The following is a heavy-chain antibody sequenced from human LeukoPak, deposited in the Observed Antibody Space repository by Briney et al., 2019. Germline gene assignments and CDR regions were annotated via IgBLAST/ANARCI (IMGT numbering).Heavy chain of an antibody. V-gene: IGHV3-30-3*01. CDR2: ISHDGSNE. Sequence: GGSLRLSCAASGFTFSSYAMHWVRQAPGKGLEWVAFISHDGSNEYYADSLKGRFTISRDNSKNTLYLQMNSLRAEDTAVYYCAKVVSSGWNSLDYWGQGTLVTVSS. J-gene: IGHJ4*02. D-gene: IGHD6-19*01. CDR1: GFTFSSYA. CDR3: AKVVSSGWNSLDY.